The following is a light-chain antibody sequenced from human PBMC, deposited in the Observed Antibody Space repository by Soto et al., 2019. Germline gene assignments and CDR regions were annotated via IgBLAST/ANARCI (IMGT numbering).Light chain of an antibody. CDR2: DVS. V-gene: IGLV2-14*03. Sequence: QSALTQPASVSGSPEQSITISCTGTSSDVGDYNYVSWYQQHPGKAPKLMIYDVSNRPSGVSNRFSGSKSGNTASLTISGLQAEDEADYYCSSYTTSTSFVVFGGGTKLTVL. CDR3: SSYTTSTSFVV. J-gene: IGLJ2*01. CDR1: SSDVGDYNY.